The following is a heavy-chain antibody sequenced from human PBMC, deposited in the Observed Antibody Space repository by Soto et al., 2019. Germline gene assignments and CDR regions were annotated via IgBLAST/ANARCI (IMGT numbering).Heavy chain of an antibody. D-gene: IGHD3-22*01. CDR3: STRAYDTNGYYRFDP. CDR1: GGSFSGHS. CDR2: INHSGRV. V-gene: IGHV4-34*01. J-gene: IGHJ5*01. Sequence: SETLSLTCAVYGGSFSGHSWTWIRQSPGKGLEWIGDINHSGRVNYSPSLKSRVTISLDTSKNQFSLTLSAMTAADTAMYYCSTRAYDTNGYYRFDPWGQGTLVTVSS.